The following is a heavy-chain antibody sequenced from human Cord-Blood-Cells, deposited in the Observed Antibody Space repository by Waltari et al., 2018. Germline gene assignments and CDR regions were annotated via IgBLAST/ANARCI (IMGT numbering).Heavy chain of an antibody. J-gene: IGHJ3*02. V-gene: IGHV1-69*06. D-gene: IGHD1-20*01. CDR2: IIPIFGTE. Sequence: QVQLVQSGAEVKKPGSSVKVSCKASGGTFSSYAISWVRQAPGKGLEWMGGIIPIFGTENDAQKFQGRVTITADKSTSTAYMGLSSLRSEDTAVYYCARGGGGDHNWDDAFDIWGQGTMVTVSS. CDR3: ARGGGGDHNWDDAFDI. CDR1: GGTFSSYA.